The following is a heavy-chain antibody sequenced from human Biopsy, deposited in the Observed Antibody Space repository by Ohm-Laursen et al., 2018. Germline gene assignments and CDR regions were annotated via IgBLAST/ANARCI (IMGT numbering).Heavy chain of an antibody. CDR3: AKDLKWDVSADYFDF. D-gene: IGHD1-26*01. CDR2: INGGGDGT. J-gene: IGHJ4*02. Sequence: SLRLSCAASGFPFSTYAMSWVRQTPGKGLEWVPSINGGGDGTFYADSVKGRFSISRDNSKNTLYLQMKSLRAEDTALYYCAKDLKWDVSADYFDFWGQGTLVTVSS. V-gene: IGHV3-23*01. CDR1: GFPFSTYA.